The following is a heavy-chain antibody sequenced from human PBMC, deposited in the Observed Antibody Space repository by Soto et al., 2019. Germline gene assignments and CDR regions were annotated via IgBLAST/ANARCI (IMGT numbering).Heavy chain of an antibody. J-gene: IGHJ2*01. CDR2: VSGGGDAT. Sequence: EVQLLESGGGLVQPGGSLRLSCAASGFTFSSFAMNWVRQAPGKGLEWVSGVSGGGDATFYADSVKGRFTISRVQSKNTLYLQMNSLRAEDTAVYYCVRKIVGKTTRGAYWYFDVWGRGTLVTVSS. D-gene: IGHD1-1*01. CDR3: VRKIVGKTTRGAYWYFDV. V-gene: IGHV3-23*01. CDR1: GFTFSSFA.